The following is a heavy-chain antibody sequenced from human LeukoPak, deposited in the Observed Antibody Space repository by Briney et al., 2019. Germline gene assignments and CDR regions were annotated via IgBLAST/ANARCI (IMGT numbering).Heavy chain of an antibody. CDR2: IFSSGNP. Sequence: SETLSLTCTVSGGSISSSSYYWSWIRQPAGKGLEWIGRIFSSGNPDYHPSLKSRVTISIDTSKNQFSLKLTSVTAADTAVYYCARDQDYDFWTGFNWFDPWGQGTLVTVSS. D-gene: IGHD3-3*01. J-gene: IGHJ5*02. V-gene: IGHV4-61*02. CDR3: ARDQDYDFWTGFNWFDP. CDR1: GGSISSSSYY.